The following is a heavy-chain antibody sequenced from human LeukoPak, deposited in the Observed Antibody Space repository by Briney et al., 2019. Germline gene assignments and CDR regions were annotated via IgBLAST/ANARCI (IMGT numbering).Heavy chain of an antibody. V-gene: IGHV1-24*01. Sequence: ASVKVSCKVSGYTLTELSMHWVRQAPGKGLEWMGGFDPEDGETIYAQKFQGRVTMTEDTSTDTAYMGLSSLRSEDTAVYYCATGPRHDFWSGYLYYYYGMDVWGQGTTVTVSS. CDR1: GYTLTELS. CDR2: FDPEDGET. CDR3: ATGPRHDFWSGYLYYYYGMDV. D-gene: IGHD3-3*01. J-gene: IGHJ6*02.